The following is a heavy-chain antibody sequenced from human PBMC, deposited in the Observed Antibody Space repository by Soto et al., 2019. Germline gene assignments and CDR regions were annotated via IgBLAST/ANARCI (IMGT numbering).Heavy chain of an antibody. CDR3: ARADWSGWIDY. Sequence: QVQLQESGPGLVKPSQTLSLTCTVSGGSINNAGYYWTWIRQHPRKGLEWIGYIYYSGNTFYNPSLKSLVSISVDTSKNQFSLNLTSVTAADTAVFYCARADWSGWIDYWGHGTLVTVSS. V-gene: IGHV4-31*01. CDR1: GGSINNAGYY. CDR2: IYYSGNT. D-gene: IGHD6-19*01. J-gene: IGHJ4*01.